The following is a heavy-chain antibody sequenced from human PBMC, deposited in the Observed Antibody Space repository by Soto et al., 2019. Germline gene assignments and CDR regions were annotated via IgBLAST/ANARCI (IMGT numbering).Heavy chain of an antibody. CDR2: IYYSGST. CDR3: ARLGVYDSSGYYRKDFDY. J-gene: IGHJ4*02. V-gene: IGHV4-39*01. D-gene: IGHD3-22*01. Sequence: PSETLSLTCTVSGGSISSSSYYWGWIRQPPGKGLEWIGSIYYSGSTYYNPSLKSRVTISVDTSKNQFSLKLSSVTAADTAVYYCARLGVYDSSGYYRKDFDYWGQGTLVTVSS. CDR1: GGSISSSSYY.